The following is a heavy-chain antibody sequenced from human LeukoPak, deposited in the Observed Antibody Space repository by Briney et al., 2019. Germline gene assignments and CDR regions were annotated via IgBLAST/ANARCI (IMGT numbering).Heavy chain of an antibody. CDR3: ARQQTTVVVVAASDY. CDR1: GGSISSSSYY. D-gene: IGHD2-15*01. J-gene: IGHJ4*02. V-gene: IGHV4-39*01. CDR2: IYYSGST. Sequence: SETLSLTCTVSGGSISSSSYYWGWLRQPPGTGLEWIGSIYYSGSTYYNPSLKSRVTIPVDTSKNQFSLKLSSVTAADTAVYYCARQQTTVVVVAASDYWGQGTLVTVSS.